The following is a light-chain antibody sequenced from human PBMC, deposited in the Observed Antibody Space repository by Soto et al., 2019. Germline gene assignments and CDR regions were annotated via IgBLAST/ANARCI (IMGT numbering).Light chain of an antibody. J-gene: IGKJ5*01. CDR1: QSVSSY. V-gene: IGKV3-20*01. CDR2: RTS. CDR3: QQFGSSVT. Sequence: EIVLTQSPATLSLSPGERATLSCRASQSVSSYLAWYQQKPGQAPRLLIYRTSTRATGIPDRFSGSGSGTDFTLTISRLEPEDFAVYYCQQFGSSVTFGQGTRWRL.